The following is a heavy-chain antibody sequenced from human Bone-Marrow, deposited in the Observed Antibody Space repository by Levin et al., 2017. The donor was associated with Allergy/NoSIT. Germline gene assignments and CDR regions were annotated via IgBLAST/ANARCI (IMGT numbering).Heavy chain of an antibody. CDR1: GFTFDDYG. V-gene: IGHV3-20*04. CDR2: INWSGGTT. J-gene: IGHJ4*01. CDR3: ARTSYSGSFRVGYFDY. Sequence: GESLKISCAASGFTFDDYGMTWVRQAPGKGLEWVSTINWSGGTTGYADSVKGRFTISRDNAKNSLYLQMSSLRAEDTAFYYCARTSYSGSFRVGYFDYWGHGTLVTVSS. D-gene: IGHD3-10*01.